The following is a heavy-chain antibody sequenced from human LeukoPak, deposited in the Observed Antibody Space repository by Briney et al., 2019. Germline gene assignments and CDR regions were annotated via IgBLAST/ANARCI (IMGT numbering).Heavy chain of an antibody. CDR1: GLTVSSNY. J-gene: IGHJ4*02. Sequence: GGSLRLSCAASGLTVSSNYMNWLRLAPGKGLEWVSSISPDSNYKYYVDSVKGRFTISRDNAKNSLYLQMNSLRAEDTAVYYCVRGGYRGFDYEYWGQGTLVTVSS. CDR3: VRGGYRGFDYEY. CDR2: ISPDSNYK. D-gene: IGHD5-12*01. V-gene: IGHV3-21*01.